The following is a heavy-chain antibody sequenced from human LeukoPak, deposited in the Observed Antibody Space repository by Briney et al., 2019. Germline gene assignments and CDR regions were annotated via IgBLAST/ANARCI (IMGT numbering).Heavy chain of an antibody. CDR3: LQQLDDY. J-gene: IGHJ4*02. CDR1: GFTFSSYG. V-gene: IGHV3-30*03. D-gene: IGHD6-13*01. CDR2: ISYDGSNK. Sequence: PGGSLRLSCAASGFTFSSYGMHWVRQAPGKGLEWVAVISYDGSNKYYADSVKGRFTISRDNSKNTLYLQMNSLRAEDTAVYYCLQQLDDYWGQGTLVTVSS.